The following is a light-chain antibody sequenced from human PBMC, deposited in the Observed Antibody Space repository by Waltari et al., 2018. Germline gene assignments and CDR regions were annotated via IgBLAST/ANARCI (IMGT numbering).Light chain of an antibody. J-gene: IGKJ2*01. CDR2: GAS. CDR1: QSISEY. CDR3: QHNYSVPFT. V-gene: IGKV1-39*01. Sequence: DIQMIQSPSSLSASVGDRVTITCRASQSISEYMNWYQQKLGKAPTLLIYGASNLQSGVPSRFSGSESESDFTLTISRLQPDDFATYYCQHNYSVPFTFGLGTKL.